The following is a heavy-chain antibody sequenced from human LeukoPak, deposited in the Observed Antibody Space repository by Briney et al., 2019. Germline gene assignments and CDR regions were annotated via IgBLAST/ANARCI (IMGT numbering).Heavy chain of an antibody. CDR2: ISYDGSNK. V-gene: IGHV3-30*04. CDR3: ARELVEFPSKAYYYGSSGPRSYAFDI. CDR1: GFTFSSYA. J-gene: IGHJ3*02. Sequence: GGSLRLSCAASGFTFSSYAMHWVRQAPGKGLEWVAVISYDGSNKYYADSVKGRFTISRDNSKNTLYLQMNSLRAEDTAVYYCARELVEFPSKAYYYGSSGPRSYAFDIWGQGTMVTVSS. D-gene: IGHD3-22*01.